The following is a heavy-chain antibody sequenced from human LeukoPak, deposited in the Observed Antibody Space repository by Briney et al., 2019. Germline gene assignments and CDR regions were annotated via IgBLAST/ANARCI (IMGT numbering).Heavy chain of an antibody. CDR3: ARGYSGYGRVLDY. Sequence: SETLSLTCTVSGGSVSSGSYYWSWIRQPPGKGLEWIGYIYYSGSTNYNPSLKSPVTISVDTSKNQFSLKLSSVTAADTAVYYCARGYSGYGRVLDYWGQGTLVTVSS. D-gene: IGHD5-12*01. CDR1: GGSVSSGSYY. CDR2: IYYSGST. J-gene: IGHJ4*02. V-gene: IGHV4-61*01.